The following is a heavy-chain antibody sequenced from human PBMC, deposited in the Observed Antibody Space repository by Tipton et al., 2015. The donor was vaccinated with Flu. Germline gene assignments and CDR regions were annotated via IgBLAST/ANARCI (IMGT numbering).Heavy chain of an antibody. CDR3: AREGVGDSSGYYSIDAFDI. V-gene: IGHV3-48*03. J-gene: IGHJ3*02. Sequence: QLVQSRGGLVQPGGSLRLSCAASGFTFSSYEMNWVRQAPGKGLEWVSYISSSASTIYYADSVKGRFTISRDNAKNSLYLQMNSLRPEDTAVYYCAREGVGDSSGYYSIDAFDIWGQGTMVTVSS. CDR2: ISSSASTI. D-gene: IGHD3-22*01. CDR1: GFTFSSYE.